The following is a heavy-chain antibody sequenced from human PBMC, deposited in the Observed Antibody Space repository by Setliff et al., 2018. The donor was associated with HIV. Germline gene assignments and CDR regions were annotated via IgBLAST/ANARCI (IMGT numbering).Heavy chain of an antibody. D-gene: IGHD2-15*01. CDR2: VDPEDGET. CDR3: ATDACTIDACYSSGGP. CDR1: GYTFIDYN. V-gene: IGHV1-69-2*01. Sequence: ASVKVSCKASGYTFIDYNIHWVQQAPGKGLEWMGRVDPEDGETIHAGKFRGRVTITADTSTDTAYLKLSSLRSEDTAVYYCATDACTIDACYSSGGPWGQGTLVTVSS. J-gene: IGHJ5*02.